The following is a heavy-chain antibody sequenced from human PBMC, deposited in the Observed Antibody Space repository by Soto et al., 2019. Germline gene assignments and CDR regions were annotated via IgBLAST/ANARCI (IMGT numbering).Heavy chain of an antibody. J-gene: IGHJ5*02. V-gene: IGHV3-21*01. CDR3: TRDASRDSSARGWFDP. CDR1: GFTFRSFT. CDR2: ISSNSAYI. D-gene: IGHD6-13*01. Sequence: GGSLRLSCAASGFTFRSFTMNWVRQAPGKGLEWVPTISSNSAYIYYTDALRGRFTISGDNAKNSLHLQMNSLRAEDTAVYYCTRDASRDSSARGWFDPWGPGTLVTVSS.